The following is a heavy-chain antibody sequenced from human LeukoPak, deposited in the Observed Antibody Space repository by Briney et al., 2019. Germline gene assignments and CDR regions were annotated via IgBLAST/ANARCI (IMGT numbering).Heavy chain of an antibody. V-gene: IGHV3-9*01. CDR2: ISWNSGNI. Sequence: PGRSLRLSCTAYGFTFGDYAMHWVRQAPGRGLEWVSSISWNSGNIVYADSVKGRFTISRDNAKNSLHLQMNSLRPEDTALYYCAKPGCSFTNCYINYWGQGTLVTVSS. D-gene: IGHD2-2*02. J-gene: IGHJ4*02. CDR1: GFTFGDYA. CDR3: AKPGCSFTNCYINY.